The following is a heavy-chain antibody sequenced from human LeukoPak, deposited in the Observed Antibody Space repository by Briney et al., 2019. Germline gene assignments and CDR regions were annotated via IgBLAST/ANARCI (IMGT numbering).Heavy chain of an antibody. Sequence: PWGSLRLSCAASGFTFSSYEMNWVRQAPGKGLEWVSSINSSSSYIYYADSVKGRFTISRDNAKNSLYLQMNSLRAEDTAVYYCARDLNSSGCPWGQGTLVTVSS. J-gene: IGHJ5*02. CDR2: INSSSSYI. V-gene: IGHV3-21*01. CDR3: ARDLNSSGCP. CDR1: GFTFSSYE. D-gene: IGHD6-19*01.